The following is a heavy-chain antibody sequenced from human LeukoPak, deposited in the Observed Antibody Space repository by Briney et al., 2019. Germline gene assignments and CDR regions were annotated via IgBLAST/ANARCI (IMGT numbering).Heavy chain of an antibody. CDR2: MNPNSGNT. CDR3: ARWGASRHF. J-gene: IGHJ4*02. CDR1: GYTFSGYD. Sequence: GASVKVSCKASGYTFSGYDINWVRQATGQGLEWMGWMNPNSGNTGYAQKFQGRVTMTRNTSITTAYMELSSLRSDDTAVYYCARWGASRHFWGQGTLVTVSS. V-gene: IGHV1-8*01. D-gene: IGHD4/OR15-4a*01.